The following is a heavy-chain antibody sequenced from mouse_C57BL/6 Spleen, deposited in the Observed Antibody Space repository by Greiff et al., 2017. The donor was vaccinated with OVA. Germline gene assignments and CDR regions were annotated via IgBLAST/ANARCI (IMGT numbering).Heavy chain of an antibody. Sequence: VKLVESGPELVKPGASVKISCKPSGYAFSSSWMNWVKQRPGKGLEWIGGIYPGDGGTNYNGKFKGKATLTADKSSSTAYMQLSSLTSEDSAVYFCAREDDEYYFDYWGQGTTLTVSS. D-gene: IGHD2-3*01. J-gene: IGHJ2*01. CDR3: AREDDEYYFDY. CDR1: GYAFSSSW. V-gene: IGHV1-82*01. CDR2: IYPGDGGT.